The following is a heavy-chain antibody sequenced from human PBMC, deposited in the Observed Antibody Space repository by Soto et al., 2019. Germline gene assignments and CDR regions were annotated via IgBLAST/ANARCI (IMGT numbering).Heavy chain of an antibody. CDR1: GGSISSSSYY. V-gene: IGHV4-39*01. CDR3: ARLSGSGSYYNVLVDYYYYMDV. CDR2: IYYSGST. Sequence: QLQLQESGPGLVKPSETLSLTCTVSGGSISSSSYYWGWIRQPPGKGLEWIGSIYYSGSTYYNPSLKSRVTISVDTSKNQFSLKLSSVTAADTAVYYCARLSGSGSYYNVLVDYYYYMDVWGKGTTVTVSS. D-gene: IGHD3-10*01. J-gene: IGHJ6*03.